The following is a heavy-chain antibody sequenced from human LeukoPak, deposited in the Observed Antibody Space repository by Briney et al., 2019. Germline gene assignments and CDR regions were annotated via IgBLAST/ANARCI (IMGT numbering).Heavy chain of an antibody. J-gene: IGHJ5*02. D-gene: IGHD1-26*01. CDR2: IRYDESNK. CDR1: GFTFSSYG. V-gene: IGHV3-30*02. CDR3: TTDKPPWDLRWDWFDP. Sequence: GGSLRLSCAASGFTFSSYGMHWVRQAPGKGLEWVAFIRYDESNKYYADSVKGRFTISRDNSKNTLYLQMNSLKTEDTAVYYCTTDKPPWDLRWDWFDPWGQGTLVTVSS.